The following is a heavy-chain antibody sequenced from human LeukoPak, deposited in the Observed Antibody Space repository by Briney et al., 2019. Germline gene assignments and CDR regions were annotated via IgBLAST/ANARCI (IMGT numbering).Heavy chain of an antibody. CDR1: GFTFRSYA. V-gene: IGHV3-23*01. CDR3: ATNIGWFDP. J-gene: IGHJ5*02. CDR2: ISGTGDSP. Sequence: PGGSLRLSCAASGFTFRSYAMNWVRQAPGKGLEWVSAISGTGDSPHYADSVKGRFTISRDNSKNTLYLQMNSLRAEDTAFYYCATNIGWFDPWGQGTLVTASS.